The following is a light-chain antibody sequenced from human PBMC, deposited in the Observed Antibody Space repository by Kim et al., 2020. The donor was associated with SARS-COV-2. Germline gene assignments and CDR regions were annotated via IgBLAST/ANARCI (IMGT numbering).Light chain of an antibody. CDR3: NSYTTSSTYV. CDR2: DVT. Sequence: GQSITISCTGTISDVGFYDYVSWYQQHPGKAPKLLIHDVTDRPSGVSDRFSGSKSGNTASLTISGLQAEDEADYYCNSYTTSSTYVFGTGTQLTVL. V-gene: IGLV2-14*04. CDR1: ISDVGFYDY. J-gene: IGLJ1*01.